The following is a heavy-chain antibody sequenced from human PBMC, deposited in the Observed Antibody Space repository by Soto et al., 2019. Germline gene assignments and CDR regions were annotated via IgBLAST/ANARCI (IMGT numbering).Heavy chain of an antibody. CDR3: ARVEHQLRDPDNYYYMDV. V-gene: IGHV3-7*01. J-gene: IGHJ6*03. Sequence: EVQLVESGGDLVQPGGSLRLSCAASGFTFSNYWMTWVRQAPGRGLEWVANIKQDGSQKYYVDSVKGRFTISRDNAKNSLYLQMNSLRVEDTAVYYCARVEHQLRDPDNYYYMDVWGKGTTVTVSS. CDR2: IKQDGSQK. CDR1: GFTFSNYW. D-gene: IGHD6-13*01.